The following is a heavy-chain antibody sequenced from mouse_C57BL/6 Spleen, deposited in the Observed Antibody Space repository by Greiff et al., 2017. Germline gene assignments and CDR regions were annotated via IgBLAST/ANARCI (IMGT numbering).Heavy chain of an antibody. V-gene: IGHV1-53*01. D-gene: IGHD2-5*01. CDR1: GYTFPSYW. J-gene: IGHJ2*01. Sequence: QVQLQQPGTELVKPGASVKLSCKASGYTFPSYWMHWVKQRPGQGLEWIGNINPSNGGTNYNEKFKSKATLTVDKSSSTAYMQLSSLTSEDSAFYYCARQHAFYSNSFDHWCQGTTPTVSS. CDR2: INPSNGGT. CDR3: ARQHAFYSNSFDH.